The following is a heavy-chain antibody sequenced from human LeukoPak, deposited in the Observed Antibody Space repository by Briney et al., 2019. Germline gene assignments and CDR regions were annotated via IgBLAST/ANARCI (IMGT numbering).Heavy chain of an antibody. J-gene: IGHJ4*02. CDR2: ISSTGSSM. CDR3: ALVGAIIDS. CDR1: GFIFSSYT. D-gene: IGHD1-26*01. V-gene: IGHV3-21*01. Sequence: GGSLRLSCAASGFIFSSYTMTWVRQTSGKGLEWVSSISSTGSSMYFADSVKGRFTISRDNAQKSVYLQMNSLRVEATAVYYCALVGAIIDSWGQGTQVTVSS.